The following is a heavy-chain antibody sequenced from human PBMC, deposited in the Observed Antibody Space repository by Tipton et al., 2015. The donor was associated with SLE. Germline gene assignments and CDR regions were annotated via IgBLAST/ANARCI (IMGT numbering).Heavy chain of an antibody. Sequence: SLRLSCAASGFTFSSYSMNWVRQAPGKGLEWVSSISSSSSYIYYADSVKGRFTISRDNAENSLYLQMNSLRAEDTAVYYCARDGGDAFDIWGQGTMVTVSS. CDR2: ISSSSSYI. V-gene: IGHV3-21*01. CDR3: ARDGGDAFDI. D-gene: IGHD3-10*01. J-gene: IGHJ3*02. CDR1: GFTFSSYS.